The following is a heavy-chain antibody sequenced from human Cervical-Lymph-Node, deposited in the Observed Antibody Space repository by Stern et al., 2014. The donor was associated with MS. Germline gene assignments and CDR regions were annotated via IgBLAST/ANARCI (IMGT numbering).Heavy chain of an antibody. J-gene: IGHJ4*02. V-gene: IGHV1-24*01. CDR3: ATDYNY. CDR2: FVPEDGET. CDR1: GSTLTDFF. D-gene: IGHD3-10*01. Sequence: VQLVESGAEVKKPGASVKVSCKVSGSTLTDFFMHWVRQPPGKGLEWMGGFVPEDGETIYAQKFQGRVTMTEDTSTDTAYMELSSLRSDVTAVYYCATDYNYWGQGTLVTVSS.